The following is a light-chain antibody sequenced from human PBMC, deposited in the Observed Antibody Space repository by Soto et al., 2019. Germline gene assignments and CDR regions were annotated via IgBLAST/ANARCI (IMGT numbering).Light chain of an antibody. CDR3: SSFVDGTSYV. V-gene: IGLV2-8*01. CDR2: EVN. Sequence: QSVLTQPPSGSGSPGQSVTISCTGTSSDVGAFNYVSWYQHHPGKVPKFLIYEVNKRPSGVPDRFSGSKSGNTASLTVSGLQPEDEAEYFCSSFVDGTSYVFGTGTKVTV. CDR1: SSDVGAFNY. J-gene: IGLJ1*01.